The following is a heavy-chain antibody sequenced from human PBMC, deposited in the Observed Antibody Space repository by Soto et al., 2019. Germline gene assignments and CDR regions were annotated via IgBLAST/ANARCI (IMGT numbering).Heavy chain of an antibody. V-gene: IGHV1-46*03. CDR3: ARGGFVVVPATAGPYNLFDS. CDR1: GYTFTSYY. CDR2: INPSGGST. D-gene: IGHD2-2*01. Sequence: ASVKVSCKASGYTFTSYYMHWVRQAPGQGLEWMGIINPSGGSTSYAQKFQGRVTMTRDTSTSTVYMELSSLRSEDTAVYYCARGGFVVVPATAGPYNLFDSRGQGTLVTGSS. J-gene: IGHJ5*01.